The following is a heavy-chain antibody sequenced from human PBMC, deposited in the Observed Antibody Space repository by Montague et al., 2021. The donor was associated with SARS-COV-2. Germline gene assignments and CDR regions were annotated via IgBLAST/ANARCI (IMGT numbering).Heavy chain of an antibody. Sequence: SETLSLTCTVSGGSISSFYWSWFRQPPGKGLEWIGYISDGGSTNYNPSLTSRVTISVDTSKNQFSLKVNSVTAADTAVYYCARHYSATLPAVYWGQGTLVTVSS. V-gene: IGHV4-59*08. J-gene: IGHJ4*02. D-gene: IGHD2-15*01. CDR3: ARHYSATLPAVY. CDR2: ISDGGST. CDR1: GGSISSFY.